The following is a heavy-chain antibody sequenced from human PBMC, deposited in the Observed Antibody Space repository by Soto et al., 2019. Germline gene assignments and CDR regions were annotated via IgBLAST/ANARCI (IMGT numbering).Heavy chain of an antibody. J-gene: IGHJ4*02. CDR2: MNPNSGNT. V-gene: IGHV1-8*01. Sequence: QVQLVQSVAEVKKPGASVKVSCKASGYTFTSYDINWVRQATGQGLEWMGWMNPNSGNTGYAQKFLGRVIMNRKTSMMTACMELSRLRSAGTAVYFCARERGVRSPFDYLGQGTLVNLSS. D-gene: IGHD3-3*01. CDR1: GYTFTSYD. CDR3: ARERGVRSPFDY.